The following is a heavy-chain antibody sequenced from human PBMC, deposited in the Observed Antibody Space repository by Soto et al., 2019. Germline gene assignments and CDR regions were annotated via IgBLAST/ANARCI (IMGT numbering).Heavy chain of an antibody. CDR3: ARDLGSGTGWFDP. D-gene: IGHD3-10*01. CDR2: AYHNGNS. V-gene: IGHV4-30-2*01. J-gene: IGHJ5*02. Sequence: SETLSLTCDVSGGSISSGGYSWSWIRQPPGKGLEWIGYAYHNGNSYLNPSLKSRVTISVDRSKNQFFLEMSSVTAADTAVYYCARDLGSGTGWFDPWGQRTLVTVSS. CDR1: GGSISSGGYS.